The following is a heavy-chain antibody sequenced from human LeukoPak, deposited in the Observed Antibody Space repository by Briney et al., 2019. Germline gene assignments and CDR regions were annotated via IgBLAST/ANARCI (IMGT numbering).Heavy chain of an antibody. Sequence: PGGSLRLSCAASGFTFSSYSMNWVRQAPGKGLEWVSYISSSSSTIYYADSVKGRLTISRDNAKNSLYLQMNSLRVEDTAVYYCARGDGSPQLDYWGQGTLVTVSS. CDR3: ARGDGSPQLDY. J-gene: IGHJ4*02. V-gene: IGHV3-48*01. D-gene: IGHD3-10*01. CDR2: ISSSSSTI. CDR1: GFTFSSYS.